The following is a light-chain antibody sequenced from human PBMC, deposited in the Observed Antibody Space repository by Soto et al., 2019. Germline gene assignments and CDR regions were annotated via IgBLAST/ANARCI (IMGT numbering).Light chain of an antibody. CDR2: DAS. CDR3: QQFQAWPFIT. Sequence: DIQMTQSPSTLSASVGDRVTITCRASQSISSWLAWYQQEPGKAPKLLIYDASSLESGVPSRFSGSGSGTEFTLTITSLQPDDFAVYYCQQFQAWPFITFGQGTRLEIK. J-gene: IGKJ5*01. CDR1: QSISSW. V-gene: IGKV1-5*01.